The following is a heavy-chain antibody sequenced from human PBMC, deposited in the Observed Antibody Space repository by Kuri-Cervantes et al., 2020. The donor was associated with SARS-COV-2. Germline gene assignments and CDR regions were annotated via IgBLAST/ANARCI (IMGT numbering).Heavy chain of an antibody. D-gene: IGHD7-27*01. V-gene: IGHV4-4*07. CDR2: IYTSGST. Sequence: SETLSLTCTVSGGSIGSYYWSWIRQPAGKGLEWIGRIYTSGSTNYNPSLKSRVTMSVDTSKNQFSLKLSSVTAADTAVYYCARETGDNTMYYFDYWGQGTLVTVSS. CDR1: GGSIGSYY. J-gene: IGHJ4*02. CDR3: ARETGDNTMYYFDY.